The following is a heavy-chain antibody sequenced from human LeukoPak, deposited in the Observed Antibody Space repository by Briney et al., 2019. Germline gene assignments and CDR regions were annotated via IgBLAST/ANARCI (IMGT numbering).Heavy chain of an antibody. J-gene: IGHJ4*02. D-gene: IGHD6-19*01. V-gene: IGHV3-9*01. CDR1: GFTFDDYA. CDR3: VKDIQSSAWYYFDH. CDR2: ISWNGGRR. Sequence: PGRSLRLSCAASGFTFDDYAMHWVRQAPGKGLEWVSSISWNGGRRDYADSVKGRFTIPRDNARNSLHLQMNSLREEDTALYYCVKDIQSSAWYYFDHWGQGTLVTASS.